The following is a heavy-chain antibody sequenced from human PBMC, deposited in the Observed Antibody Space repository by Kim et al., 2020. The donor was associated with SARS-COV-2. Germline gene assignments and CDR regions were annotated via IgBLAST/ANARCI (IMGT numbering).Heavy chain of an antibody. D-gene: IGHD1-1*01. CDR3: AREGGTYAGHFDY. J-gene: IGHJ4*02. CDR1: SGSISSNYH. CDR2: VFYGTTT. Sequence: SETLSLTCTVSSGSISSNYHWGWIRQPPGKGLEWVGSVFYGTTTYYSPSLQSRVTISIDTSKNQFSLRVTSVTAADTAVYYCAREGGTYAGHFDYWGQGTLVTVSS. V-gene: IGHV4-39*02.